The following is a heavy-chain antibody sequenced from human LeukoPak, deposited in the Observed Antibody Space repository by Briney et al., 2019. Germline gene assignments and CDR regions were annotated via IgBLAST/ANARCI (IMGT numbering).Heavy chain of an antibody. V-gene: IGHV1-69*02. Sequence: GASVKVSCKASGGTFSSYTISRVRQAPGQGLEWMGRIIPILGIANYAQKFQGRVTITADKSTSTAYMELSSLRSEDTAVYYCARGQWRAAAGTRPDNWFDPWGQGTLVTVSS. CDR2: IIPILGIA. J-gene: IGHJ5*02. CDR3: ARGQWRAAAGTRPDNWFDP. D-gene: IGHD6-13*01. CDR1: GGTFSSYT.